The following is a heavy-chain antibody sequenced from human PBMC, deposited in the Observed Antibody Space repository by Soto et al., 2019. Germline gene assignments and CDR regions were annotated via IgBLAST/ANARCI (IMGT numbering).Heavy chain of an antibody. Sequence: VQSGAEVKKPGESLKISCKGSGYSFTSYWIGWVRQMPGKGLEWMGIIYPGDSDTRSSPSFQGQVTISADTSISTAYLQWSSLKASDTAMYYCARLGEVTMVREQEGSGMDVWGQGTTVTVSS. D-gene: IGHD3-10*01. V-gene: IGHV5-51*01. CDR2: IYPGDSDT. CDR1: GYSFTSYW. CDR3: ARLGEVTMVREQEGSGMDV. J-gene: IGHJ6*02.